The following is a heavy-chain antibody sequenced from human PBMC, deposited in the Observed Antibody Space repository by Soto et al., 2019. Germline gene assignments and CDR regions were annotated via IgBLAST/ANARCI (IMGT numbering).Heavy chain of an antibody. Sequence: GESLKSSCKGSGYTFANYWIVWVRQIPGKGLEWMGIIYPGDSDTRYSPSFQGQVTISADRSISTAYLQWSSLKASDTGMYYCARYPTLTDYFFHGMDVWGQGTTVTVSS. CDR2: IYPGDSDT. J-gene: IGHJ6*02. CDR1: GYTFANYW. CDR3: ARYPTLTDYFFHGMDV. V-gene: IGHV5-51*01. D-gene: IGHD4-17*01.